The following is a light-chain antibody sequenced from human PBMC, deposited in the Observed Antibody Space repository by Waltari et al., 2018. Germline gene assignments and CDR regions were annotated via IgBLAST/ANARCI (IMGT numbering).Light chain of an antibody. Sequence: QAGLTQPPSVSTDLGQTVTLTCTGGSDNVGNQGAAWLQQRPGHPPKRLAHRGVKRPPGSPERFSASRSGNVASLTITARQPDDEADYVCSAWDNSLNIWMFGGGTKLTVL. CDR1: SDNVGNQG. CDR2: RGV. CDR3: SAWDNSLNIWM. V-gene: IGLV10-54*04. J-gene: IGLJ3*02.